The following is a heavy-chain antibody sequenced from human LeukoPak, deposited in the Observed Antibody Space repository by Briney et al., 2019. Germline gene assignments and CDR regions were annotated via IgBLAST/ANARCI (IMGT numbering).Heavy chain of an antibody. CDR3: ARGREVYYDRAFEM. CDR2: IYYTGST. D-gene: IGHD3-22*01. V-gene: IGHV4-59*07. J-gene: IGHJ3*02. Sequence: SDTLSLTCTVSGRSISSSYWHWIRQPPGKGLEWVGYIYYTGSTNSHPSLKSRVTLPVDTSKNQFSLRLSSVTAADTAVYYCARGREVYYDRAFEMWGQRTMVTASS. CDR1: GRSISSSY.